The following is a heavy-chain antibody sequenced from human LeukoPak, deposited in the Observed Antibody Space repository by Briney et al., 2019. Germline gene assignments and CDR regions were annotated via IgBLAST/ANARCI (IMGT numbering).Heavy chain of an antibody. J-gene: IGHJ4*02. CDR1: GFTFGDYA. CDR3: TRGYDFWSF. CDR2: IRSKAYGGTT. Sequence: GGPVRLSCTASGFTFGDYAMSWVRQAPGKGLEWVGFIRSKAYGGTTEYAASVKGRFTISRDDSKSIAYLQMNSLKTEDTAVYYCTRGYDFWSFWGQGNLVSVSS. V-gene: IGHV3-49*04. D-gene: IGHD3-3*01.